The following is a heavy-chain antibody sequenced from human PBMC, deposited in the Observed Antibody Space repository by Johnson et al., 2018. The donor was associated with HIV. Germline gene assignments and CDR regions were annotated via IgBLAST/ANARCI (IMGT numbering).Heavy chain of an antibody. D-gene: IGHD6-13*01. Sequence: QVQLVESGGGLVKPGGSLRLSCAASGFSFSDYYMSWIHQTPGKGLEWVSGINWNGGSTGYADSVKGRFTISRDNSKNTLYLQMNSLRAEDTAVYYCAKDLLSSSWFHDAFDIWGQGTMVTVSS. CDR3: AKDLLSSSWFHDAFDI. CDR1: GFSFSDYY. CDR2: INWNGGST. V-gene: IGHV3-11*04. J-gene: IGHJ3*02.